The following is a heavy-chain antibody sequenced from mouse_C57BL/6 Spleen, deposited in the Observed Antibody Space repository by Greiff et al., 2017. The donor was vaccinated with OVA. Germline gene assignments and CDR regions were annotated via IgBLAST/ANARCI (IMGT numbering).Heavy chain of an antibody. J-gene: IGHJ3*01. V-gene: IGHV1-80*01. D-gene: IGHD1-1*01. CDR3: ARYGNYYGSSGGFAY. CDR2: IYPGDGDT. Sequence: QVQLQQSGAELVKPGASVKISCKASGYAFSSYWMNWVKQRPGKGLEWIGQIYPGDGDTNYNGKFKGKATLTADKSSSTAYMQLSSLTSEDSAVYFCARYGNYYGSSGGFAYWGQGTLVTVSA. CDR1: GYAFSSYW.